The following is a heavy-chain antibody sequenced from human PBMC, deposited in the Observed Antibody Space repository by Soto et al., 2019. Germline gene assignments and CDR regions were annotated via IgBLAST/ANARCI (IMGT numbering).Heavy chain of an antibody. D-gene: IGHD6-13*01. CDR1: GYTFPSYG. J-gene: IGHJ2*01. CDR2: ISAYNGNT. CDR3: ARGEQQLVYGYFDL. V-gene: IGHV1-18*01. Sequence: QVQLVQSGAEVKKPGASVKVSCKASGYTFPSYGISWVRQAPGQGLEWMGWISAYNGNTNYAQKVQVRVSMTTGASTRTADVELRSLSCDVRAVDYCARGEQQLVYGYFDLWGRGNLVRVS.